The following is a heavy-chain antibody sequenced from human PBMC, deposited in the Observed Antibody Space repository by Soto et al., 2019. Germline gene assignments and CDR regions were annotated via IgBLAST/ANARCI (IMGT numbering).Heavy chain of an antibody. V-gene: IGHV3-23*01. Sequence: GSLRLSCAASGFTFSSYAMSWVRQAPGKGLEWVSAISGSGGSTYYADSVKGRFTISRDNSKNTLYLQMNSLRAEDTAVYYCATATKDCTNGVCYAFDYWGQGTLVTVSS. D-gene: IGHD2-8*01. CDR3: ATATKDCTNGVCYAFDY. CDR2: ISGSGGST. J-gene: IGHJ4*02. CDR1: GFTFSSYA.